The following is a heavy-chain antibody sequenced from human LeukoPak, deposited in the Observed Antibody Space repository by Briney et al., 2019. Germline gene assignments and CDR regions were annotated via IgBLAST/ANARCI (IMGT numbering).Heavy chain of an antibody. Sequence: GASVKVSCKASGGTSSSYAISWVRQAPGQGLEWMGGIIPIFGTANYAQKFQGRVTITADESTSTAYMELSSLRSEDTAVYYCARMWFGEYYFDYWGQGTLVTVSS. J-gene: IGHJ4*02. CDR1: GGTSSSYA. V-gene: IGHV1-69*01. CDR2: IIPIFGTA. CDR3: ARMWFGEYYFDY. D-gene: IGHD3-10*01.